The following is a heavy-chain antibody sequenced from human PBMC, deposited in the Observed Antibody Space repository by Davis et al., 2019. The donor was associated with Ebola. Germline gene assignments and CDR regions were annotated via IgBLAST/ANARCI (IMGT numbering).Heavy chain of an antibody. CDR1: GFTFSSYS. V-gene: IGHV3-48*02. CDR3: VGGSGSYYSYGMDV. D-gene: IGHD3-10*01. Sequence: GGSLRLSCAASGFTFSSYSMNWVRQAPGKGLEWVSYISSSSSTIYYADSVKGRFTISRDNAKNSLYLQMNSLRDEDTAVYYCVGGSGSYYSYGMDVWGQGTTVTVSS. CDR2: ISSSSSTI. J-gene: IGHJ6*02.